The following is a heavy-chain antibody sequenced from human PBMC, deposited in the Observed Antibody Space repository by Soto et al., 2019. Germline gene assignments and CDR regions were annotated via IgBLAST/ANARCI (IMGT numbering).Heavy chain of an antibody. CDR2: IKSKTDGGTT. Sequence: GGSLRLSCAASGFTFSNAWMSWVRQAPGKGLEWVGRIKSKTDGGTTDYAAPVKGRFTISRDDSKNTLYLQMNSLKTEDTAVYYCTKDPDDRIGYYHRLTDYWGQGTLVTVSS. CDR3: TKDPDDRIGYYHRLTDY. CDR1: GFTFSNAW. D-gene: IGHD3-22*01. J-gene: IGHJ4*02. V-gene: IGHV3-15*01.